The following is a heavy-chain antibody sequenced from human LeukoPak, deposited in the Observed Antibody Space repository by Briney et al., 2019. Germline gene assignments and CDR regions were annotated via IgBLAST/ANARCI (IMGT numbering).Heavy chain of an antibody. CDR2: IYDSGST. D-gene: IGHD3-10*01. J-gene: IGHJ4*02. V-gene: IGHV4-31*03. CDR3: ARAPIWFGELSRSYYFDY. CDR1: GGSISSGGYY. Sequence: SETLSLTCTVSGGSISSGGYYWSWIRQHPGKCLEWIGYIYDSGSTYYNPSLKSRVTISVDTSKNQFSLKLSSVTAADTAVYYCARAPIWFGELSRSYYFDYWGQGTLVTVSS.